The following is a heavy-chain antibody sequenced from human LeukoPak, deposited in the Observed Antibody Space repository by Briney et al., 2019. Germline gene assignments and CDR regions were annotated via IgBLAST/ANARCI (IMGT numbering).Heavy chain of an antibody. V-gene: IGHV4-39*01. J-gene: IGHJ4*02. CDR1: GGSISSSSYY. D-gene: IGHD4-11*01. Sequence: PSETLSLTCTVSGGSISSSSYYWGWIRQPPGKGLEWIGTIYYSGITYYNPSLKSRVTISVDTSKNQFSLKLSSVTAADTAVYYCARHHHDYSDYIDYWGQGTLVTVSS. CDR2: IYYSGIT. CDR3: ARHHHDYSDYIDY.